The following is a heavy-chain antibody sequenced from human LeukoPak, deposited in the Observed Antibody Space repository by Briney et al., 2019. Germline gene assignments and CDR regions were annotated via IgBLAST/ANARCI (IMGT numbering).Heavy chain of an antibody. D-gene: IGHD3-10*01. Sequence: SETLSLTCTVSGGSISSDYWRWIRQSPGKGLECIGYIHYTGSTNYNPSLKSRVTISVETSKNQFSLKLKSVTAADTAVYYCARGGYYGSGNDFRFDPWGQGTLVTVSS. CDR1: GGSISSDY. J-gene: IGHJ5*02. CDR2: IHYTGST. V-gene: IGHV4-59*01. CDR3: ARGGYYGSGNDFRFDP.